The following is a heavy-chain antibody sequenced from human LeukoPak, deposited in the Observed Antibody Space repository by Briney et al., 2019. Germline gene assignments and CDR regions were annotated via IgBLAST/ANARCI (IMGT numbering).Heavy chain of an antibody. CDR1: GGSFSGYY. CDR2: INHSGST. D-gene: IGHD4-23*01. V-gene: IGHV4-34*01. Sequence: SETLSLTCAVYGGSFSGYYWSWIRQPPGKGLEWIGEINHSGSTNYNPSLKSRVTISVDTSKNQFSLKLSSVTAADTAVYYCARRDFGGNSPGDYWGQGTLVTVSS. J-gene: IGHJ4*02. CDR3: ARRDFGGNSPGDY.